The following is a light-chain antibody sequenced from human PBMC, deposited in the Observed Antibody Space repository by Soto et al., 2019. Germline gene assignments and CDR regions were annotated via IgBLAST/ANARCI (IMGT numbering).Light chain of an antibody. CDR3: SSYTSSSTLV. CDR1: SSDVGGYNY. CDR2: DVS. J-gene: IGLJ2*01. V-gene: IGLV2-14*01. Sequence: QSALTQPASVSGSPGQSITISCTGTSSDVGGYNYVSWFQQHPGKAPKLMIYDVSNRPSGISNRFSASKSGNTASLTISGLQAEDEADYYCSSYTSSSTLVFGGGTK.